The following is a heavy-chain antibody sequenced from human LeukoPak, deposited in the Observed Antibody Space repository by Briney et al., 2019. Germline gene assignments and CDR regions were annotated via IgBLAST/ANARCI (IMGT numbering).Heavy chain of an antibody. V-gene: IGHV1-2*02. J-gene: IGHJ4*02. CDR2: INPLNGDT. D-gene: IGHD3-10*01. CDR3: AIVRYIVVRGGPYYFDY. Sequence: ASVKVSRKPSGYSLIGYYLHWVRHAPGQGLEWMGWINPLNGDTKYAQNSQGSVTTTTDTSITTAYMELSRLKAHETRVYYRAIVRYIVVRGGPYYFDYWGQGTLVTVSS. CDR1: GYSLIGYY.